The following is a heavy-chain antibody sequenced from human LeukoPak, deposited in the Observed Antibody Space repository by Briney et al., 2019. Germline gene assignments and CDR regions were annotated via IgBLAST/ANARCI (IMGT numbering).Heavy chain of an antibody. V-gene: IGHV4-39*01. CDR1: GGSITGTSFD. D-gene: IGHD3/OR15-3a*01. CDR2: ISSSGRT. J-gene: IGHJ4*02. CDR3: ARFKGGTGYDY. Sequence: SETLSLTCAVSGGSITGTSFDWAWIRQPPGQDLEWIATISSSGRTYYNPSLMSRVTISVDTSKNQFSLDLTSVTAADTGLFYCARFKGGTGYDYWGQGILVIVSS.